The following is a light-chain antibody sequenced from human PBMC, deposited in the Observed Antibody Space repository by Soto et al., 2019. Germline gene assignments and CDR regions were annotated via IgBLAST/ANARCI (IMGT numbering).Light chain of an antibody. V-gene: IGKV1-27*01. CDR2: GAS. Sequence: DIQMAQSPSSLSASVGDRVTITCRASRGIYTHLAWYQQKPGNAPKRLIYGASTLQSGVPSRFSASGSGTDFFLTISGLQSEDVGTYFCQTYDKAPWTFGPGNRV. CDR3: QTYDKAPWT. J-gene: IGKJ1*01. CDR1: RGIYTH.